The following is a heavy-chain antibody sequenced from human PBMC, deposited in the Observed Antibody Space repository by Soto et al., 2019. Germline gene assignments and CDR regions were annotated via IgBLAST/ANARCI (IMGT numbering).Heavy chain of an antibody. CDR3: ARGGYSYGYGMDV. J-gene: IGHJ6*02. Sequence: GGSLRLSCAASGFTVSSNYMSWVRQAPGKGLEWVSVIYSGGSTYYADSVKGRFTISRDNSKNTLYLQMNSLRAEDTAVYYCARGGYSYGYGMDVWGQGTTVTVSS. V-gene: IGHV3-53*01. CDR1: GFTVSSNY. D-gene: IGHD5-18*01. CDR2: IYSGGST.